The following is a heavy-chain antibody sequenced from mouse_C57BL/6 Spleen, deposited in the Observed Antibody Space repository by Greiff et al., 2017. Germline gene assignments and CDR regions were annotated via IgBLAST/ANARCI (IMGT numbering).Heavy chain of an antibody. Sequence: QVQLKESGAELARPGASVKLSCKASGYTFTSYGISWVKQRTGQGLEWIGEIYPRSGNTYYNEKFKGKATLTADKSSSTAYMELRSLTSEDSAVYFCARVLREFAYWGQGTLVTVSA. CDR3: ARVLREFAY. CDR2: IYPRSGNT. CDR1: GYTFTSYG. J-gene: IGHJ3*01. D-gene: IGHD1-1*01. V-gene: IGHV1-81*01.